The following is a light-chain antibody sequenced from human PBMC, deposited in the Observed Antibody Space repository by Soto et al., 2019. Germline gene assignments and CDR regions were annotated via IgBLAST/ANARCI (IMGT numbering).Light chain of an antibody. CDR1: SGHSNYA. CDR3: QPWGTGDVV. V-gene: IGLV4-69*01. CDR2: LNSDGSH. J-gene: IGLJ2*01. Sequence: QLVLTQSPSASASLGASVKLTCTLSSGHSNYAIAWHQQQPEKGPRYLLKLNSDGSHSKGDGIPDRFSGSSSGAEHYLTISSLQSEDEADYYCQPWGTGDVVFGGGTKVTVL.